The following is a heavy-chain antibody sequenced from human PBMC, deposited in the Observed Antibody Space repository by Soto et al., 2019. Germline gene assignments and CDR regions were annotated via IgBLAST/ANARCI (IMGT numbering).Heavy chain of an antibody. CDR1: GXTXXXXX. Sequence: SXRLSCAAXGXTXXXXXXHWXRQAPGKGLEWVAVVSHDGRNTHYADSVKGRFTISRDSSKNTVSLEMTSLRAEDTAVYYCAKGGRQWLVTSDFNYWGQGALVTVSS. J-gene: IGHJ4*02. CDR3: AKGGRQWLVTSDFNY. D-gene: IGHD6-19*01. CDR2: VSHDGRNT. V-gene: IGHV3-30*18.